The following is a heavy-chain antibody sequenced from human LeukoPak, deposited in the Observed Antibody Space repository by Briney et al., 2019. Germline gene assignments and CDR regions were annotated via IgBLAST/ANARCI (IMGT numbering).Heavy chain of an antibody. Sequence: PGGSLRLSCAASGFTFSSYAMSWVRQAPGKGLEWISAISGSGGSTYYADSVKGRFTISRDNSKNTLYLQMNSLRAEDTAVYYCAKAPRGTQYYFDYWGQGTLVTVSS. CDR1: GFTFSSYA. CDR2: ISGSGGST. J-gene: IGHJ4*02. V-gene: IGHV3-23*01. CDR3: AKAPRGTQYYFDY.